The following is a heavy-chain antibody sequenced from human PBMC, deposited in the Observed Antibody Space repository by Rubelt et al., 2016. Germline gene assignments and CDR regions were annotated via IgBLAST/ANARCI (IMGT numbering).Heavy chain of an antibody. J-gene: IGHJ6*03. V-gene: IGHV4-59*01. CDR2: IYFSGRT. Sequence: QVQLQQWGAGLLKPSETLSLTCSVSGGSISTYYWSWVRQSPGKGLEWIGYIYFSGRTDYNPSLKSRVTILLDTSKNQFSLRLSSVTAADTGVYYCARENDYYYYMDVWGKGTTVTVSS. CDR3: ARENDYYYYMDV. CDR1: GGSISTYY.